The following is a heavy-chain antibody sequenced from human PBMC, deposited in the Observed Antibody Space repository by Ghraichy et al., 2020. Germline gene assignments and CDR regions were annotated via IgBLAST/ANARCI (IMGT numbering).Heavy chain of an antibody. V-gene: IGHV3-7*01. CDR3: ARAAYYYDRSDY. CDR2: IKQDGSEK. Sequence: GGSLRLSCTASGFTLSNYWMGWVRQAPGKGLEWVVNIKQDGSEKHYVGSVEGRFTISRDNAKNSVYLQMNSLRAEDTAVYYCARAAYYYDRSDYWGRGTLVTVSS. J-gene: IGHJ4*02. CDR1: GFTLSNYW. D-gene: IGHD3-22*01.